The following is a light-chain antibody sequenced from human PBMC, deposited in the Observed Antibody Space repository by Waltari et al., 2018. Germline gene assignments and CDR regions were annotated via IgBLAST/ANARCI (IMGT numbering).Light chain of an antibody. V-gene: IGKV3-20*01. CDR3: QKYDSLPAT. CDR1: QSVGQY. CDR2: HAS. Sequence: EVVLTQSPGTLSLSPGERATLSCRASQSVGQYLAWYQQKPGQAPSLLSYHASTMAPGIPDRFSCSGSGTDFSLTISRLEPEDFAVYYCQKYDSLPATFGQGTKVEIK. J-gene: IGKJ1*01.